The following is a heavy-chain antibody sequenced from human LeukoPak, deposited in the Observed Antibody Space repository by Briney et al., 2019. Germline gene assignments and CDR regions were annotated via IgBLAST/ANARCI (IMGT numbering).Heavy chain of an antibody. D-gene: IGHD3-22*01. CDR1: GGSISSGGYY. Sequence: SETLSLTCTVSGGSISSGGYYWSWIRQHPGKGLEWIGYIYYSGSTYYNPSLKCRVTISVDTSKNQFSLKLSSVTAADTAVYYCARGETYYYDSSGYYLGYWGQGTLVTVSS. J-gene: IGHJ4*02. CDR2: IYYSGST. CDR3: ARGETYYYDSSGYYLGY. V-gene: IGHV4-31*03.